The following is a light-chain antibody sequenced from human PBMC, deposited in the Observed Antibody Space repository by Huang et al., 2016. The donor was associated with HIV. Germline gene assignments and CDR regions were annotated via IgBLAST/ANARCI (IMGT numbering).Light chain of an antibody. Sequence: DIQMTQSPSTLSASVGDRVTITCRASQSIGSWLAWYQQKPGKAPKLLIYKASNLESGVPSRFSGSGSGTDFTLTISSLQPDDFATYYCQQYNYYPMYTFGQGTKLEIK. V-gene: IGKV1-5*03. CDR3: QQYNYYPMYT. CDR1: QSIGSW. J-gene: IGKJ2*01. CDR2: KAS.